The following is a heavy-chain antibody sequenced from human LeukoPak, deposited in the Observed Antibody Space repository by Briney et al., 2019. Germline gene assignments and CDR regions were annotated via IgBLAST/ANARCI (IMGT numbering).Heavy chain of an antibody. Sequence: PGGSLRLSCAASGFTFSSYAMSWVRQAPGKGLEWVAHIKQDGSEKHYVDSVEGRFTLSRDDAKNSLYLQMNSLRVDDSAVYYCARGPDYGARVDYLDYWGQGALVTVSS. J-gene: IGHJ4*02. V-gene: IGHV3-7*01. CDR1: GFTFSSYA. CDR3: ARGPDYGARVDYLDY. CDR2: IKQDGSEK. D-gene: IGHD4-17*01.